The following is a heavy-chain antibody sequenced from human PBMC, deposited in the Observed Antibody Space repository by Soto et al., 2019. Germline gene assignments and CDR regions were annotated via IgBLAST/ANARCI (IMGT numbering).Heavy chain of an antibody. D-gene: IGHD3-3*01. CDR3: AGSFVRITIFGVVISWFDP. CDR1: GGSISSGDYY. J-gene: IGHJ5*02. V-gene: IGHV4-30-4*01. Sequence: TSETLSLTCTVSGGSISSGDYYWGWIRQPPGKGLEWIGYIYYSGSTYYNPSLKSRVTISVDTSKNQFSLKLSSVTAADTAVYYCAGSFVRITIFGVVISWFDPWGQGTLVTVSS. CDR2: IYYSGST.